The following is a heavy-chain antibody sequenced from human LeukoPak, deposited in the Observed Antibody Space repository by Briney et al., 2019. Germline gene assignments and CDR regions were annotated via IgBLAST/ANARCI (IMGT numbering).Heavy chain of an antibody. V-gene: IGHV4-4*07. J-gene: IGHJ3*02. CDR1: GGSLSNHY. CDR2: IFHTGST. CDR3: ARGPLGGESFDI. D-gene: IGHD3-16*01. Sequence: PSETLSLTCTVSGGSLSNHYWNWIRHPAGTGLEYIGRIFHTGSTNYNPSLKSLVTMSVDTSNNQFSLNLTSVTAADTAVYYCARGPLGGESFDIWGQGTMVTVSS.